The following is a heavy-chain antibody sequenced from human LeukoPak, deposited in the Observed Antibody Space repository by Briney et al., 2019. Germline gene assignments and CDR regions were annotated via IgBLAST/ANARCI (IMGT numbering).Heavy chain of an antibody. CDR1: GFTFSSYS. J-gene: IGHJ3*01. CDR3: AKRAAYSRSSLVLPFDAFDL. D-gene: IGHD6-6*01. V-gene: IGHV3-48*01. Sequence: GGSLRLSCAASGFTFSSYSMNWVRQAPGKGLEWVSYISSSSSTIYYADSVKGRFTISRDNSNNTLYLQMNGLRAEDTAVYYCAKRAAYSRSSLVLPFDAFDLWGQGTMVTVSS. CDR2: ISSSSSTI.